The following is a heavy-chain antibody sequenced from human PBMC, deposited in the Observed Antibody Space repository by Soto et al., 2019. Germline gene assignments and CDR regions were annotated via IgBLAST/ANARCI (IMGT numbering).Heavy chain of an antibody. D-gene: IGHD4-17*01. Sequence: ETLSLTCTVSGGSISSYYWSWIRQPPGKGLEWIGYIYYSGSTNYNPSLKSRVTISVDTSKNQFSLKLSSVTAADTAVYYCARRGYGDFYFDYWGQGALVTVSS. V-gene: IGHV4-59*01. CDR3: ARRGYGDFYFDY. CDR1: GGSISSYY. J-gene: IGHJ4*02. CDR2: IYYSGST.